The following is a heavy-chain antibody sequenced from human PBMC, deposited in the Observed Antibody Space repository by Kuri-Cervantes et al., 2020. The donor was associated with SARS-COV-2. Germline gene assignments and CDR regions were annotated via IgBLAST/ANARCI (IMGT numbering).Heavy chain of an antibody. J-gene: IGHJ4*02. CDR2: IKQDGSEE. D-gene: IGHD3-10*01. CDR3: ARDPEGVIGFGYFDY. V-gene: IGHV3-7*01. Sequence: GGSLRLSCAASGFIFSNYWMSWVRQAPGKGLEWVANIKQDGSEEFYVDSVKGRFTVSRDNAKNSLFLQMNSLRAEDTAVYYCARDPEGVIGFGYFDYWGQGTLVTVSS. CDR1: GFIFSNYW.